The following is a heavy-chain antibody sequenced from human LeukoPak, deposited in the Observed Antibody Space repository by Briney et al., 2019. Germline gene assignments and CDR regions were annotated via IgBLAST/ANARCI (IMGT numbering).Heavy chain of an antibody. J-gene: IGHJ3*02. Sequence: GGSLRLSCEASGIIFSNYGMNWVRQAPGKRLEWVSGISPSGGTTYYADSLKGRFSISRDNSKNTVYLQMNSLRADDTAVYYCARDLSWGAFIWGQWTMVTVSS. CDR3: ARDLSWGAFI. D-gene: IGHD3-16*01. CDR1: GIIFSNYG. CDR2: ISPSGGTT. V-gene: IGHV3-23*01.